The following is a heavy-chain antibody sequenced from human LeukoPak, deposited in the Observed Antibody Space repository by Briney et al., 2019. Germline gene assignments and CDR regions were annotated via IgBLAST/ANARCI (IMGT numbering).Heavy chain of an antibody. D-gene: IGHD3-22*01. V-gene: IGHV3-53*01. CDR1: GVTVSSDY. CDR3: AKSAPRDSSGYYY. J-gene: IGHJ4*02. CDR2: IYSGGNT. Sequence: GGSLRLSCAASGVTVSSDYMSWVRQAPGKGLEWVSLIYSGGNTYYADSVKGRFTISRDNSKNTLCLQMNSLRAEDTAVYYCAKSAPRDSSGYYYWGQGTLVTVSS.